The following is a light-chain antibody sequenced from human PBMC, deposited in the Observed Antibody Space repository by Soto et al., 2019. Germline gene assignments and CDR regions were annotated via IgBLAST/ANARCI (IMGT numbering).Light chain of an antibody. CDR3: QHRSNWPLFT. CDR2: DAS. J-gene: IGKJ3*01. Sequence: EIVLTQSPATLSLSPGERATFSCRASQSISSYLAWYQQKPGQAPRLLIYDASNRATGIPARFSGSGSGTDFTLTISSLEPEDFAVYYCQHRSNWPLFTFGPGTKVDIK. V-gene: IGKV3-11*01. CDR1: QSISSY.